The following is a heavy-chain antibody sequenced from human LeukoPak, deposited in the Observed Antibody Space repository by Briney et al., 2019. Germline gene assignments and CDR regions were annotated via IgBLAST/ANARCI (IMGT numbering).Heavy chain of an antibody. CDR3: ARGRLDDYGDYTYYYYYYMDV. J-gene: IGHJ6*03. D-gene: IGHD4-17*01. Sequence: SETLSLTCTVSGYSISSGYYWGWIRQPPGRGLEWIGSIYHSGRTFYNPSLKSRVTISVDTSKNQFSLKLSSVTAADTAVYYCARGRLDDYGDYTYYYYYYMDVWGKGTTVTVSS. V-gene: IGHV4-38-2*02. CDR1: GYSISSGYY. CDR2: IYHSGRT.